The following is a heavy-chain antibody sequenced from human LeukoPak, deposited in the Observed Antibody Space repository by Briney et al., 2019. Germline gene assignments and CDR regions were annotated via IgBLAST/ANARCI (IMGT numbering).Heavy chain of an antibody. J-gene: IGHJ4*02. CDR3: ARDGVVTMELDY. V-gene: IGHV4-61*02. Sequence: SETLSLTCTVSGDSISNSRHYWSWIRQPAGKALEWIGRIYPSGNTNYNPSLKSRVSISLDTSKNQFSLNLKSVTAADTAMYYCARDGVVTMELDYWGQGTLVTVSS. CDR2: IYPSGNT. D-gene: IGHD3-3*01. CDR1: GDSISNSRHY.